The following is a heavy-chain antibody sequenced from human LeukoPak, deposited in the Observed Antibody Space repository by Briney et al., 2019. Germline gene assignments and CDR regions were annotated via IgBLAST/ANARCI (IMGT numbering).Heavy chain of an antibody. CDR3: AQKGGAGN. CDR2: ISSSSSNNI. CDR1: GFTFSRFG. V-gene: IGHV3-48*02. D-gene: IGHD2-15*01. Sequence: GGSLRLSCAASGFTFSRFGMNWVRQAPGKGLEWVSYISSSSSNNIYYADSVKGRFTISRDNAKNSLYLQMNSLRDEDTAVYYCAQKGGAGNWGQGTLVTVSS. J-gene: IGHJ4*02.